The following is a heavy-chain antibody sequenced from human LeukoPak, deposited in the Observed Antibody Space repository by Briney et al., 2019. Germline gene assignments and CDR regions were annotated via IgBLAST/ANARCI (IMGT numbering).Heavy chain of an antibody. D-gene: IGHD3-10*01. V-gene: IGHV4-39*01. CDR3: ARLFGSGSPYKYVF. CDR2: VYYNRNT. Sequence: PSETLSLTCTVSGDSITTSNHFWGWIRQPPGKGLEWIGSVYYNRNTYYNPSLKSRVTIYVDPSKNQFSLKLTSVTAAHTAMYYCARLFGSGSPYKYVFWGQGTLVTVSS. CDR1: GDSITTSNHF. J-gene: IGHJ1*01.